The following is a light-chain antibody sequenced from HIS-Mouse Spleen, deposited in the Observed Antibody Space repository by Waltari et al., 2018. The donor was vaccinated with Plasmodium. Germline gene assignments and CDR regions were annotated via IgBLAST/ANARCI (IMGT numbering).Light chain of an antibody. Sequence: EIVMKQSPATLSVSPGERATLPCRASQSVSSTLAWYQQKPGQAPRLLIYGASTRATGIPARFSGSGSGTEFTLTISSLQSEDFAVYYCQQYNNWSFTFGPGTKVDIK. V-gene: IGKV3-15*01. J-gene: IGKJ3*01. CDR2: GAS. CDR3: QQYNNWSFT. CDR1: QSVSST.